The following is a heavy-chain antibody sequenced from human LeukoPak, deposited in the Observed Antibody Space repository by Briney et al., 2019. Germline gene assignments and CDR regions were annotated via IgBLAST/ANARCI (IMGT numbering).Heavy chain of an antibody. CDR1: GYSISSGYY. D-gene: IGHD2-21*02. Sequence: SETLSLTCTVSGYSISSGYYWGWIRQPPGKGLEWIGSIYHSGSTYYNPPLKSRVTISVDTSKNQFSLKLSSVTAADTAVYYCARGRTYLAYCGGDCYPDAFDIWGQGTMVTVSS. CDR3: ARGRTYLAYCGGDCYPDAFDI. J-gene: IGHJ3*02. V-gene: IGHV4-38-2*02. CDR2: IYHSGST.